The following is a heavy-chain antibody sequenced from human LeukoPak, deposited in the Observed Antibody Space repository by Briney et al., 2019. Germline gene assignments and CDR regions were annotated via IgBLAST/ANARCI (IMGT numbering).Heavy chain of an antibody. CDR1: GFTFSSYA. V-gene: IGHV3-43*02. CDR2: ISGDGGST. D-gene: IGHD5-18*01. CDR3: AKDVTLGYYYYGMDV. J-gene: IGHJ6*02. Sequence: GGSLRLSCAASGFTFSSYAMSWVRQAPGKGLEWVSLISGDGGSTYYADSVKGRFTISRDNSKNSLYLQMNSLRTEDTALYYCAKDVTLGYYYYGMDVWGQGTTVTVSS.